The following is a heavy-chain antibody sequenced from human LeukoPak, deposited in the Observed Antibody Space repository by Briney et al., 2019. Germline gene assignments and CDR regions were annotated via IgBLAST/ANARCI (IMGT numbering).Heavy chain of an antibody. CDR1: GYTFTSYG. D-gene: IGHD5-18*01. V-gene: IGHV1-18*01. CDR2: ISAYNGNT. Sequence: ASMKVSCKTSGYTFTSYGISWVRQAPGQGLEWMGWISAYNGNTDYAQKVQGRVTMTTDTSTSTAYMELRSLRSDDTAVYYCARDEDTAMVGTAFDYWGQGTLVTVSS. CDR3: ARDEDTAMVGTAFDY. J-gene: IGHJ4*02.